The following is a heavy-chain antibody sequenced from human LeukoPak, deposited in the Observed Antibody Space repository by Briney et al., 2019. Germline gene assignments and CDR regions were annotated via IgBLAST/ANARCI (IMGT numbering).Heavy chain of an antibody. V-gene: IGHV4-59*08. J-gene: IGHJ4*02. CDR1: GGSISSYY. CDR3: ARHRTQITMIVVVTSDYFDY. CDR2: IYYSGST. D-gene: IGHD3-22*01. Sequence: SETLSLTRTVSGGSISSYYWSWIRQPPGKGLEWIGYIYYSGSTNYNPSLKSRVTISVDTSKNQFSLKLSSVTAADTAVYYCARHRTQITMIVVVTSDYFDYWGQGTLVTVSS.